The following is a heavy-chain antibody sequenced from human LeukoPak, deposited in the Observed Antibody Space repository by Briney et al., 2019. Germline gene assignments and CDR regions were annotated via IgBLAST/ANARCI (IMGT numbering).Heavy chain of an antibody. J-gene: IGHJ4*02. CDR2: IIPILGIA. CDR1: GGTFSSYA. D-gene: IGHD5-12*01. Sequence: GASVKVSCKASGGTFSSYAISWVRQAPGQGLEWMGRIIPILGIANYAQKFQGRVTITADKSTSTAYMELSSLGSEDTAVYYCARVSPNSGYDSTEYWGQGTLVTVSS. V-gene: IGHV1-69*04. CDR3: ARVSPNSGYDSTEY.